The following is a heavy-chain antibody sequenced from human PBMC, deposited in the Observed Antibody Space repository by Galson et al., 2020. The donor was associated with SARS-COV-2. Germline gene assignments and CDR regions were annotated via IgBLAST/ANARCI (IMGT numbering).Heavy chain of an antibody. J-gene: IGHJ4*02. CDR3: ARDRGEGYYYIFDS. CDR1: GVSISSSYY. V-gene: IGHV4-39*07. D-gene: IGHD3-9*01. CDR2: IAYSGSS. Sequence: ASETLSLTCTVSGVSISSSYYWGWVRHPPGRGLECIGSIAYSGSSYYNPSLKSRVTISIDTSKGHFSLKLSSVIAADTAVYYCARDRGEGYYYIFDSWGQGTLVTVSS.